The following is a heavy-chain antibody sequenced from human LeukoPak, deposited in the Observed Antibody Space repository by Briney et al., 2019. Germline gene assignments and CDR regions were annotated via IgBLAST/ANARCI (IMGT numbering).Heavy chain of an antibody. CDR2: ISSSSSTI. V-gene: IGHV3-48*04. CDR3: AREDMISAFDI. Sequence: GGSLRHSCAASGFTFSSYSMNWVRQAPGKGLEWVSYISSSSSTIYYADSVKGRFTISRDNAKNSLYLQMNSLRAEDTAVYYCAREDMISAFDIWGQGTMVTVSS. J-gene: IGHJ3*02. CDR1: GFTFSSYS. D-gene: IGHD3-22*01.